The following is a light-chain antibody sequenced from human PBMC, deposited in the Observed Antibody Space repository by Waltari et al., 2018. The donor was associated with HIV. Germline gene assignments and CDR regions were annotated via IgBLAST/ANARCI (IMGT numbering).Light chain of an antibody. CDR1: FSDIGSYNS. CDR2: DVT. CDR3: SSYTTSSALV. Sequence: QSALTQPASVSGSPGQSITVSCTGTFSDIGSYNSVSWYQQHPGEAPKLIVYDVTNRPSGVSHRFSGSKSGNTASLTISGLQTEDEADYYCSSYTTSSALVFGGGTNLTVL. V-gene: IGLV2-14*03. J-gene: IGLJ2*01.